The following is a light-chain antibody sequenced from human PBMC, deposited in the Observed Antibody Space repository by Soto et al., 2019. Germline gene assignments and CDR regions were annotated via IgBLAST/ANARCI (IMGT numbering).Light chain of an antibody. Sequence: DIQLTQSPSFLSASVGDRDTITCRASQDISNYLVWYQQKPGKAPKPLIYAASTLQSGVPSRFSGSASGTEFTLTISSLQPEDFATYDCQQRNSYPLTFGPGTNVDIK. CDR2: AAS. CDR1: QDISNY. CDR3: QQRNSYPLT. V-gene: IGKV1-9*01. J-gene: IGKJ3*01.